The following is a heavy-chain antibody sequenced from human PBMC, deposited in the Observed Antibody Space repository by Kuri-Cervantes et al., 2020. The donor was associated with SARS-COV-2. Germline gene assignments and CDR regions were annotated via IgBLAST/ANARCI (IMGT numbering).Heavy chain of an antibody. D-gene: IGHD3-22*01. J-gene: IGHJ5*02. CDR2: IIPIFGTA. Sequence: SVKVSCKASGGTFSSYAISWVRQAPGQGLEWMGGIIPIFGTANYAQKLQGRVTMTTDTSTSTAYMELRSLRSDDTAVYYCARGRPDYYDSSGYERGWFDPWSQGTLVTVSS. CDR3: ARGRPDYYDSSGYERGWFDP. V-gene: IGHV1-69*05. CDR1: GGTFSSYA.